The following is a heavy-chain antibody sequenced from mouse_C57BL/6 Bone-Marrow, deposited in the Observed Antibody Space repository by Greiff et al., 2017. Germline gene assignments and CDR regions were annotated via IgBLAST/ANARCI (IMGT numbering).Heavy chain of an antibody. J-gene: IGHJ3*01. CDR1: GYSITSGYY. Sequence: EVQLQESGPGLVKPSQSLSLTCSVTGYSITSGYYWNWIRQFPGNKLEWMGYISYDGSNNYNPSLKNRISITRDTSKNQFFLKLNSVTTEDTATYYCARVRKLSWFAYWGQGTLVTVSA. CDR3: ARVRKLSWFAY. V-gene: IGHV3-6*01. CDR2: ISYDGSN.